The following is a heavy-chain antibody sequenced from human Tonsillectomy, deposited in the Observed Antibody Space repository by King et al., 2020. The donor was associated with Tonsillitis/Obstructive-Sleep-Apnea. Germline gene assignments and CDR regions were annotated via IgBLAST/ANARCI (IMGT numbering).Heavy chain of an antibody. CDR3: ARMSDITIFGVVTIGDYYYYYMDV. CDR2: IIPIFGTA. J-gene: IGHJ6*03. Sequence: QLVQSGAEVKKPGSSVKVSCKASGGTFSSYAISWVRQAPGQGLEWMGGIIPIFGTANYAQKFQGRVTITADESTSTAYMELSSLGSEDTAVYYCARMSDITIFGVVTIGDYYYYYMDVWGKGTTVTVSS. V-gene: IGHV1-69*01. D-gene: IGHD3-3*01. CDR1: GGTFSSYA.